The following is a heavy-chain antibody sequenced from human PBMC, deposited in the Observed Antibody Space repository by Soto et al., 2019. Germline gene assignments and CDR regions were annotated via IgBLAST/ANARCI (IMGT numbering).Heavy chain of an antibody. CDR2: INAGNGNT. D-gene: IGHD2-2*01. CDR1: GYTFTSYA. J-gene: IGHJ5*02. Sequence: ASVKLSCKASGYTFTSYAMDWVRQVPGQRLEWMGGINAGNGNTKYSQKFQGRVTITRDTSATTAYMELSSLRYEDTAVYYCAREALRYCTSSSCSTDWFDPWGQGTLVTVSS. V-gene: IGHV1-3*01. CDR3: AREALRYCTSSSCSTDWFDP.